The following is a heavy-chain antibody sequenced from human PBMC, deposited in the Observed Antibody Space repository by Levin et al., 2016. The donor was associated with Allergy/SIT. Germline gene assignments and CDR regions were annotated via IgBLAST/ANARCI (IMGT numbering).Heavy chain of an antibody. Sequence: SETLSLTCTVSGGSIGGNRFYWGWIRQPPGKGLEWIGSIYYTGRTYYSPSFKSRVTISVDTSKNQLFLNLSSVTAADTAVYFCARAPESGYLEGVLDYWGQGTLVTVSS. D-gene: IGHD3-22*01. CDR3: ARAPESGYLEGVLDY. J-gene: IGHJ4*02. CDR2: IYYTGRT. V-gene: IGHV4-39*01. CDR1: GGSIGGNRFY.